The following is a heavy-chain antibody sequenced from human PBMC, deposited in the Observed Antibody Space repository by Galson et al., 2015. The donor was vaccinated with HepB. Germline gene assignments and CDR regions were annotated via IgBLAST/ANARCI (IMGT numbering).Heavy chain of an antibody. D-gene: IGHD1-1*01. V-gene: IGHV3-9*01. CDR1: GFTFDDYA. J-gene: IGHJ4*02. CDR2: ISWNSGSI. Sequence: SLRLSCAASGFTFDDYAMHWVRQAPGKGLEWVSGISWNSGSIGYADSMKGRFTISRDNAKNSLYLQMNSLRAEDTALYYCAKDMGTGAGTPTLFDYWGQGTLVTVSS. CDR3: AKDMGTGAGTPTLFDY.